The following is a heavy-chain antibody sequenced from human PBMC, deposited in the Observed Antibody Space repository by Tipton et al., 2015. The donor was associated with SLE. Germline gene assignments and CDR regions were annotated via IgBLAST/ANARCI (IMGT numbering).Heavy chain of an antibody. J-gene: IGHJ5*02. D-gene: IGHD3-3*01. CDR1: GFTFSSYW. Sequence: SLRLSCAASGFTFSSYWMHWVRQAPGKGLVWVSRINSDGSTTTYADSVKGRFTISRDNAKNTLYLQMHSLRVEDTAVYYCARECVFGVAPWGQGTLVTVSS. V-gene: IGHV3-74*01. CDR3: ARECVFGVAP. CDR2: INSDGSTT.